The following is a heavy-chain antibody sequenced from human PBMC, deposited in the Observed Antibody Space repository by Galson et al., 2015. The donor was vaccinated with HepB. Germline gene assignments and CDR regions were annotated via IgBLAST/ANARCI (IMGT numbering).Heavy chain of an antibody. CDR1: GFTFSNYP. V-gene: IGHV3-23*01. D-gene: IGHD2-2*01. Sequence: SLRLSCAASGFTFSNYPISWARQAPGKGLEWVSAVSSGGDTTYYADSVKGRFTISRDNSKNTVYLQLNSLRAEDAARYYCAKEVVNENYFDYWGQGTQVTVSS. J-gene: IGHJ4*02. CDR3: AKEVVNENYFDY. CDR2: VSSGGDTT.